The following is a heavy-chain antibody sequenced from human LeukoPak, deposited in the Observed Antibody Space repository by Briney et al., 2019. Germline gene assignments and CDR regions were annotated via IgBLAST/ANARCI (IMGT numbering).Heavy chain of an antibody. Sequence: GGSLRLSCAASGFTFSSYGMHWVRQAPGKGLEWVSFIRYDGSNKYYADSVKGRFTISRDNSKNTLYLQMNSLRAEDTAVYYCARARSRQFDYWGQGTLVTVSS. CDR2: IRYDGSNK. CDR1: GFTFSSYG. V-gene: IGHV3-30*02. CDR3: ARARSRQFDY. J-gene: IGHJ4*02.